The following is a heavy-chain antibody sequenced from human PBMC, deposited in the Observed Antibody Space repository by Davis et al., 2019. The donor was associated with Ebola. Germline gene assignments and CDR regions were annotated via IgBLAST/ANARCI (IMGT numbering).Heavy chain of an antibody. D-gene: IGHD6-19*01. CDR3: ARELYSSGWYYFDY. J-gene: IGHJ4*02. CDR2: ISSSSSYI. CDR1: GFTFSSYS. V-gene: IGHV3-21*01. Sequence: GGSLRLSCAASGFTFSSYSMNWVRQAPGKGLEWVSSISSSSSYIYYADSVKGRFTISRDNAKNSLYLQMNSLRDEDTAVYYCARELYSSGWYYFDYWGQGTLVTVSS.